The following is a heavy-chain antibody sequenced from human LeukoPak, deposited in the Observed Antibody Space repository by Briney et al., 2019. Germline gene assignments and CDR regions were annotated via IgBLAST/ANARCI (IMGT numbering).Heavy chain of an antibody. J-gene: IGHJ4*02. Sequence: QAGGSLRLSCAASGFTFSSYWMSWVRQAPGKGLEWVANINLDGSEKYYVDSVKGRFTISRDNAKNSLYLQMRSLRVEDTAIYYCARDSPYSDSFAYDYWGQGTLVTVSS. CDR3: ARDSPYSDSFAYDY. V-gene: IGHV3-7*01. D-gene: IGHD1-26*01. CDR2: INLDGSEK. CDR1: GFTFSSYW.